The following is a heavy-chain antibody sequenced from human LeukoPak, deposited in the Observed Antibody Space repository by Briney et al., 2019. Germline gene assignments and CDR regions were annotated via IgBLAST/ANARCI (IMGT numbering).Heavy chain of an antibody. D-gene: IGHD5-12*01. Sequence: PSETLSLTCAVYGGSFSGYYWSWIRQPPGKGLEWIGEINHNGSTNYNPSLKSRVTISVDTSKNQFSLKLSSVTAADTAVYYCARGVSVYSGYGTVGDYWGQGTLVTVSS. CDR1: GGSFSGYY. CDR3: ARGVSVYSGYGTVGDY. CDR2: INHNGST. J-gene: IGHJ4*02. V-gene: IGHV4-34*01.